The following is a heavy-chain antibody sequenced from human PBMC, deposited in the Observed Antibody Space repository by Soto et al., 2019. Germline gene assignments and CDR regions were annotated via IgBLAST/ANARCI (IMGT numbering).Heavy chain of an antibody. CDR2: IYYSGST. J-gene: IGHJ4*02. D-gene: IGHD3-22*01. Sequence: QVQLQESGPGLVKPSQTLSLTCTVSGVSISSGGYYWTWIRQHPQKGLEWIGHIYYSGSTYYNPSLMSRVTGSVDTSKNQFSLKLSSVTAAGTAVYYCAREYYYDSSGFDYWGQGTLVTVSS. V-gene: IGHV4-31*03. CDR1: GVSISSGGYY. CDR3: AREYYYDSSGFDY.